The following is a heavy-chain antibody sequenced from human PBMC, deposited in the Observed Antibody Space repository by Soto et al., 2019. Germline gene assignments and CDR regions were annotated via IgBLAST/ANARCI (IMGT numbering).Heavy chain of an antibody. Sequence: HPGGSLRLSCAAPGFTFSSYAMHWVRQAPGKGLEWVAFISFDGNNRYYGDSVKGRFTISRDNSKNTLYLQMNSLRAEDTAVYYCARDSSFTDFDSWGRGTLVTVSS. J-gene: IGHJ4*02. CDR3: ARDSSFTDFDS. CDR2: ISFDGNNR. CDR1: GFTFSSYA. D-gene: IGHD6-6*01. V-gene: IGHV3-30-3*01.